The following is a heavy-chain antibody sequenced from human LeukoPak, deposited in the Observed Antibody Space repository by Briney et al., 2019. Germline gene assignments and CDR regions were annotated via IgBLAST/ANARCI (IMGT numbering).Heavy chain of an antibody. Sequence: SETLSLTCTVSGGSISSSSYYWGWIRQPPGKGLEWIGSIYYSGSTYYNPSLKSRVTISVDTSKNQFSLKLSSVTAADTAVYYCARGLNYGLGSYYLNWGQGTLVTVSS. V-gene: IGHV4-39*07. D-gene: IGHD3-10*01. J-gene: IGHJ4*02. CDR3: ARGLNYGLGSYYLN. CDR1: GGSISSSSYY. CDR2: IYYSGST.